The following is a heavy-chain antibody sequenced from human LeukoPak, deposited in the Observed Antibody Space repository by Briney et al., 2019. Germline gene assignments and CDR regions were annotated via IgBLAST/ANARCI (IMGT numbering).Heavy chain of an antibody. CDR3: VRLQAVTGNFDY. Sequence: SETLSLTCTVSGGSIGSSSYYWGWIRQPPGQGLEWIETINYSGDTYYNPSLKSRVTISVDSSRNQFSLKLSSVTAADTAVYYCVRLQAVTGNFDYWGQGALVTVSS. CDR2: INYSGDT. CDR1: GGSIGSSSYY. D-gene: IGHD1-20*01. J-gene: IGHJ4*02. V-gene: IGHV4-39*07.